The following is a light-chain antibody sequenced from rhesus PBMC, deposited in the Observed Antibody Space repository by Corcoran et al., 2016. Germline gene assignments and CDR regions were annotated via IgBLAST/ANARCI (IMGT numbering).Light chain of an antibody. CDR1: QGISSW. J-gene: IGKJ2*01. V-gene: IGKV1-33*02. Sequence: DIQMTQSPSSLSASVGDRVTITCQASQGISSWLAWYQQKPGKDPKYLIKAASSLQSGVPSRFSGRGSGPDSTLNISSLQPEDFATYYCQQHNSYPYSFGQGTKVEIK. CDR2: AAS. CDR3: QQHNSYPYS.